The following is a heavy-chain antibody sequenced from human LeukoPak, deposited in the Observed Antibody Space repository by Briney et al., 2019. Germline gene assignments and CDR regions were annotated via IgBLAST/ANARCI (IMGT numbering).Heavy chain of an antibody. CDR2: IYYSGST. CDR3: ARARPATLSIRSYAYDY. Sequence: PSETLSLTCGVSGGSFSSYYWSWIRQPPGKGLEWIGYIYYSGSTNYNPSLKSRVTISVDTSKNQFSLKLSSVTAAGTAVYYCARARPATLSIRSYAYDYWGQGTLVTVSS. J-gene: IGHJ4*02. V-gene: IGHV4-59*01. D-gene: IGHD2-15*01. CDR1: GGSFSSYY.